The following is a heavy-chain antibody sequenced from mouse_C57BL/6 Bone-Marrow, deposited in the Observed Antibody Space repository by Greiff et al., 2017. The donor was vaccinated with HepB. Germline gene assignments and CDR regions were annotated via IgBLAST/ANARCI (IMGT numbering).Heavy chain of an antibody. CDR1: GFSLSTFGMG. V-gene: IGHV8-8*01. Sequence: QVTLKVCGPGILQPSQTLSLTCSFSGFSLSTFGMGVGWIRQPSGKGLEWLAHIWWDDDKYYNPALKSRLTISKDTSKNQVFLKIANVDTADTATYYCARIVKGCITTVVAPYWYFDVWGTGTTVTVSS. CDR2: IWWDDDK. CDR3: ARIVKGCITTVVAPYWYFDV. D-gene: IGHD1-1*01. J-gene: IGHJ1*03.